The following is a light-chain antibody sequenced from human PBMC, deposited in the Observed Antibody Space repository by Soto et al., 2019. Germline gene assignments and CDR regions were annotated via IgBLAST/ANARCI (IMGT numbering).Light chain of an antibody. CDR2: LGS. V-gene: IGKV2-28*01. CDR1: ETLLHGNGHNY. CDR3: MRALQIPPT. J-gene: IGKJ1*01. Sequence: IVVTQSPFSLSVTPGEPASMSCMSGETLLHGNGHNYLDCYVQKPGQSAQRLIYLGSDRASGVPDRFTGSGSGTNFTLKIRGVEAEDVGVYYCMRALQIPPTFGQAPNVDIK.